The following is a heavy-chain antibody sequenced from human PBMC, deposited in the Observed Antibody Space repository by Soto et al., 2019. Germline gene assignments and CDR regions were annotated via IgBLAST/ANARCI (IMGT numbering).Heavy chain of an antibody. CDR3: ARGVVPAAIGGNWFDP. D-gene: IGHD2-2*01. CDR1: GFTFSSYW. V-gene: IGHV3-7*01. CDR2: IKQDGSEK. Sequence: EVQLVESGGGLVQPGGSLRLSCAASGFTFSSYWMSWVRQAPGKGLEWVANIKQDGSEKYYVDSVKGRFTISRDNAKNSLYRQMNSLRAEDTAVYYCARGVVPAAIGGNWFDPWGQGTLVTVSS. J-gene: IGHJ5*02.